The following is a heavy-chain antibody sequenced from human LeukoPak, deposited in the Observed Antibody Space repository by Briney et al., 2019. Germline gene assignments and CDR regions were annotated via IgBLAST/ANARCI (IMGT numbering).Heavy chain of an antibody. CDR3: ARDHAYSYGFSYYFLS. CDR2: IYSGVNT. Sequence: PGGSLRLSCAASGFSVSSRYMGWVRQAPGEGLECVSVIYSGVNTFYADSVKGRFTISRDNSKNMLYLQMNRLRPEDTAVYYCARDHAYSYGFSYYFLSWGQGTLVSVFS. J-gene: IGHJ4*02. D-gene: IGHD5-18*01. V-gene: IGHV3-66*01. CDR1: GFSVSSRY.